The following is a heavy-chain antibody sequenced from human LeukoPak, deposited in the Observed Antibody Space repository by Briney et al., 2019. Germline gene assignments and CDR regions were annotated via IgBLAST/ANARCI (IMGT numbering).Heavy chain of an antibody. J-gene: IGHJ2*01. CDR3: ARGGVSSSSGWYFDL. CDR1: VGFYRVYY. Sequence: SETLSLTCAVCVGFYRVYYWSWIRQPRAKGREWIGEINHRGSTNYDPSLKSRVTISVDRSKNPFSLRLSSVTAEDTAMYYCARGGVSSSSGWYFDLWGRDTLVTVSS. D-gene: IGHD6-6*01. V-gene: IGHV4-34*01. CDR2: INHRGST.